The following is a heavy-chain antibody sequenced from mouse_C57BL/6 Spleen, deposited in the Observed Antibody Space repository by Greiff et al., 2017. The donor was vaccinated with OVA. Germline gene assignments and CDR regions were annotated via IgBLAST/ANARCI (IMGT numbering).Heavy chain of an antibody. CDR3: ARRTGTGWYFDV. J-gene: IGHJ1*03. CDR2: FHPYNDDT. D-gene: IGHD4-1*01. V-gene: IGHV1-47*01. Sequence: QVQLKQSGAELVKPGASVKMSCKASGYTFTTYPIEWMKQNHGKSLEWIGNFHPYNDDTKSNEKFKGKATLTVAKSSSTVYLELSRLTSEDSAVDYCARRTGTGWYFDVWGTGTTVTVSS. CDR1: GYTFTTYP.